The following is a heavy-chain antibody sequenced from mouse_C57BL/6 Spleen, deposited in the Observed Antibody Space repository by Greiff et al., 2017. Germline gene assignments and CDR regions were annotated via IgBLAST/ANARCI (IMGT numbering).Heavy chain of an antibody. CDR2: IDPENGDT. Sequence: VQLQQSGAELVRPGASVKLSCTASGFNIKDDYMHWVKQRPEQGLEWIGWIDPENGDTEYASKFQGKATITADTSSNTAYLQLSSLTSEDTAVYYCTRGYGSSYFDYWGQGTTLTVSS. D-gene: IGHD1-1*01. V-gene: IGHV14-4*01. CDR1: GFNIKDDY. CDR3: TRGYGSSYFDY. J-gene: IGHJ2*01.